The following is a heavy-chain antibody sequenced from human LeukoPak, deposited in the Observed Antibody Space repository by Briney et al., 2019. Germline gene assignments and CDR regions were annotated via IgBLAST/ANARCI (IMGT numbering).Heavy chain of an antibody. CDR1: GYTFTSYA. CDR2: INTNTGNP. CDR3: ARLVHCSSTSCYLFDY. Sequence: ASVKVSCKASGYTFTSYAMNWVRQAPGQGLEWMGWINTNTGNPTYAQGFTGRFDFSLDTSVSTAYLQISSLKAEDTAVYYCARLVHCSSTSCYLFDYWGQGTLVTVSS. V-gene: IGHV7-4-1*02. J-gene: IGHJ4*02. D-gene: IGHD2-2*01.